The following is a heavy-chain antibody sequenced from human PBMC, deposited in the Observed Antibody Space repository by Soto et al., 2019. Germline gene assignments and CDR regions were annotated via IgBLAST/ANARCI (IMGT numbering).Heavy chain of an antibody. CDR1: GYSLTELS. CDR3: ATDPKNPYSRTGGYFDY. V-gene: IGHV1-24*01. Sequence: GASVKVSCKVSGYSLTELSMHWVRQAPGKGLEWMGGFDPEDGETIYAQKFQGRVTMTEDTSTDTAYMELSSLRSEDTAVYYCATDPKNPYSRTGGYFDYWGQGTLVTLSS. CDR2: FDPEDGET. J-gene: IGHJ4*02. D-gene: IGHD6-13*01.